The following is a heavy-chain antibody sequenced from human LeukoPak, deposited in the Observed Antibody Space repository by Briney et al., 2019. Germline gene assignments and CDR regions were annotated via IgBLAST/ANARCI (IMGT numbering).Heavy chain of an antibody. D-gene: IGHD3-22*01. CDR3: ARDPDSSLEINDAFDI. CDR2: ISSSSTI. CDR1: GFTFSSYS. V-gene: IGHV3-48*01. Sequence: HPGGSLRLSCAASGFTFSSYSMNWVRQAPGKGLEWVSYISSSSTIYYADSVKGRFTISRDNAKNSLYLQMNSLRAEDTAVYYCARDPDSSLEINDAFDIWGQGTMVTVSS. J-gene: IGHJ3*02.